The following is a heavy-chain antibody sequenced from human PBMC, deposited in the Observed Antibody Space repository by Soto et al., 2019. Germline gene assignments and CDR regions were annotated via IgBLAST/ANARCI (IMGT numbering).Heavy chain of an antibody. CDR1: GDSISSYY. CDR3: ARGHLGITTTGTWYDFDY. Sequence: SETLSLTCTVSGDSISSYYWTWIRQPPGKGLEYIGYIYYSGRTYYNPSLKSRVTISVDTSKNQFSLKLSSVTAADTAVYYCARGHLGITTTGTWYDFDYWGQGTLVTVS. J-gene: IGHJ4*02. V-gene: IGHV4-59*01. CDR2: IYYSGRT. D-gene: IGHD2-15*01.